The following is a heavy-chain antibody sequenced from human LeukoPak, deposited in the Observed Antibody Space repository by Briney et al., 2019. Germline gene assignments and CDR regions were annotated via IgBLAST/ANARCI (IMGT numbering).Heavy chain of an antibody. D-gene: IGHD3-22*01. V-gene: IGHV4-4*07. J-gene: IGHJ4*02. CDR2: TFTNGST. CDR3: AGTGKFYYDSIGYYALNY. Sequence: SETLSLTCTVSGGSINAYYWTWVRRPAGKGLEWLGRTFTNGSTNCNPSLKSRLTMSVDTSKNQFSLRLSSVTAADTAVYYCAGTGKFYYDSIGYYALNYWGQGTLVTVSS. CDR1: GGSINAYY.